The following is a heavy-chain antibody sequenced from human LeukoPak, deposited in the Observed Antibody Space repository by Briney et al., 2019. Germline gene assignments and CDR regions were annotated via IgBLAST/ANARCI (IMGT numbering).Heavy chain of an antibody. CDR1: GYTFTSYG. CDR2: ISAYNGNT. V-gene: IGHV1-18*01. CDR3: ATGSTVTTPLHY. Sequence: ASVKFSCKASGYTFTSYGISWVRQAPGQGLEWMGWISAYNGNTNYAQKLQGRVTMTTDTSTSTACMELRSLRSDDTAVYYCATGSTVTTPLHYWGQGTLVTVSS. D-gene: IGHD4-17*01. J-gene: IGHJ4*02.